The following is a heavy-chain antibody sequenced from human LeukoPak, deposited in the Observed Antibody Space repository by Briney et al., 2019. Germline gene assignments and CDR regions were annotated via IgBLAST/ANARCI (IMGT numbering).Heavy chain of an antibody. CDR1: GASISTYF. Sequence: PETLSLICSVSGASISTYFWTWFRQPPGKGLQWIGYVYHTGRTNYNPSLRSRVTMSVDTSKNQFSLKLTSMTAADTAVYYCARDWISRLWFGESNDAFDIWGQGTMVTVSS. V-gene: IGHV4-59*01. CDR2: VYHTGRT. J-gene: IGHJ3*02. D-gene: IGHD3-10*01. CDR3: ARDWISRLWFGESNDAFDI.